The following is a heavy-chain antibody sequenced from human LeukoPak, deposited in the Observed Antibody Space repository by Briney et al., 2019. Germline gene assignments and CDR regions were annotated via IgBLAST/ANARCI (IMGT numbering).Heavy chain of an antibody. Sequence: GGSLRLSCAASGFTVSANYMSWVRQAPAKGLEWVSVIYMNGVTYHADSVKGRFTISRDDTKNTVYLQMNSLRAEDTAVYYCAKGGRWLLGSLHFDYWGQGALVTVSS. V-gene: IGHV3-53*05. D-gene: IGHD5-12*01. J-gene: IGHJ4*02. CDR1: GFTVSANY. CDR2: IYMNGVT. CDR3: AKGGRWLLGSLHFDY.